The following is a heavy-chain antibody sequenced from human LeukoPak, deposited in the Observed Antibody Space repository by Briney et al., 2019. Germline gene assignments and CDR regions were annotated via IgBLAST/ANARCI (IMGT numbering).Heavy chain of an antibody. V-gene: IGHV3-48*01. Sequence: PGGSLRLSCAASGFTFSSYSMNWVRQAPGKGLEWVSYISSSSSTIYYADSVKGRFTISRDNAKNSLYLQMNSLRAEDTAVYYCARSFPAAQTYYDFWSGYSLGKLHPDYWGQGTLVTVSS. CDR1: GFTFSSYS. D-gene: IGHD3-3*01. J-gene: IGHJ4*02. CDR3: ARSFPAAQTYYDFWSGYSLGKLHPDY. CDR2: ISSSSSTI.